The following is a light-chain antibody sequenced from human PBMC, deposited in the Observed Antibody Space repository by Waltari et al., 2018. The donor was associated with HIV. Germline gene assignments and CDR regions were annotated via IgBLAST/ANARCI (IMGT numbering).Light chain of an antibody. CDR3: QQYKSWPRT. CDR1: ESVSTN. V-gene: IGKV3-15*01. J-gene: IGKJ1*01. CDR2: GAS. Sequence: VMTQSPATLSVSPGERVTLSCAASESVSTNLAWFQQKPGQSPRLLFYGASLRATGVPARFGASGAKTDFTFSISALQSEDVAVYYCQQYKSWPRTFGQGTKVEVK.